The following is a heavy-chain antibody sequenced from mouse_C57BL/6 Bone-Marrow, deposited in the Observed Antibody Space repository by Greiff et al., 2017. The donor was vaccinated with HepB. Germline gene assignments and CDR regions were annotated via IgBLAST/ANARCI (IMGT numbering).Heavy chain of an antibody. CDR1: GYTFTSYW. CDR3: GSFNCFAY. V-gene: IGHV1-69*01. CDR2: IDPSDSYT. J-gene: IGHJ3*01. Sequence: QVQLQQPGAELVMPGASVKLSCKASGYTFTSYWMHWVKQRPGQGLEWIGEIDPSDSYTNYNQKFKGKSSLTVDKSSSTAYMQLSSLTSEDSAVYYCGSFNCFAYWGQGTLVTVSA.